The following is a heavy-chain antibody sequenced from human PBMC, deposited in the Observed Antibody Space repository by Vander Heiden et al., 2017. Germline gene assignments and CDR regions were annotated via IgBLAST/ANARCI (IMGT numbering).Heavy chain of an antibody. CDR1: GYSISSGYY. Sequence: QVQLQESSPGLVKPSETLSLTCEVSGYSISSGYYWGWIRQPPGKGLEWIGGMFHTGRTYYNPSLKSRVAISVDTSKNQFSLKLNSVTAADTAIYYCARVRGAVAGTAPNVFDYWGQGTLVTVSS. CDR3: ARVRGAVAGTAPNVFDY. CDR2: MFHTGRT. J-gene: IGHJ4*02. D-gene: IGHD6-19*01. V-gene: IGHV4-38-2*01.